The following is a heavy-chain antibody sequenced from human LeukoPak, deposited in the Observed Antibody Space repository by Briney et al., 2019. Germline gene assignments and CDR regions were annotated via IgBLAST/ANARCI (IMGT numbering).Heavy chain of an antibody. Sequence: SETLSLTCAVYGGSFSGYYWSWIRQPPGKGLEWIGEINHSGSTNYNPSLKSQVTISVDTSKNQFSLKLSSVTAADTAVYYCARGWGSRDYYYYYGMDVWGQGTTVTVSS. CDR1: GGSFSGYY. CDR3: ARGWGSRDYYYYYGMDV. D-gene: IGHD7-27*01. CDR2: INHSGST. V-gene: IGHV4-34*01. J-gene: IGHJ6*02.